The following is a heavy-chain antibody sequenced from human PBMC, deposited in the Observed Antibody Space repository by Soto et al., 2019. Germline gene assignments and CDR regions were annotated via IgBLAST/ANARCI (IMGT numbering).Heavy chain of an antibody. J-gene: IGHJ4*02. CDR2: IYYSGST. V-gene: IGHV4-30-4*01. CDR1: GGSISSGDYY. D-gene: IGHD4-17*01. CDR3: ARVIPRLDYPYYFDY. Sequence: QVQLQESGPGLVKPSQTLSLTCTISGGSISSGDYYWSWIRQPPGKGLEWIGYIYYSGSTYYNPSLKRRFTISVDTSRNQFSLKLSSVTAAVTAVYYCARVIPRLDYPYYFDYWGQGTLVTVSS.